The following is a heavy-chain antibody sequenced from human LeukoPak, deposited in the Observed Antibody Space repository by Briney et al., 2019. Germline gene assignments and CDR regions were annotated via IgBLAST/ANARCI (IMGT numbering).Heavy chain of an antibody. V-gene: IGHV3-21*01. J-gene: IGHJ4*02. CDR2: ISSSSSYI. D-gene: IGHD3-22*01. Sequence: GGSLRLSCAASGFTFSSYSMTWVRQAPGKGLEWVSSISSSSSYIYYADSVKGRFTISRDNSKNTLYLQMNSLRAEDTAVYYCARDGGDDYYDSSGYWGLDYWGQGTLVTVSS. CDR3: ARDGGDDYYDSSGYWGLDY. CDR1: GFTFSSYS.